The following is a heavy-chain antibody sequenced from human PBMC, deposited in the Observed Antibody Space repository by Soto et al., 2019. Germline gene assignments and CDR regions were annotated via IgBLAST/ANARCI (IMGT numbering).Heavy chain of an antibody. J-gene: IGHJ4*02. V-gene: IGHV3-15*01. D-gene: IGHD4-17*01. CDR3: TTFGLRWGFDY. CDR2: IKSRTDGGTT. Sequence: EVQLVESGGGLVKPGESLRLSCATSGFTFSNAWMSWVRQAPGKGLEWVGRIKSRTDGGTTDYAAPVKGRFTISRDDSKNTLYLQMNGLKTEDTAVYYCTTFGLRWGFDYWGQETLVTVSS. CDR1: GFTFSNAW.